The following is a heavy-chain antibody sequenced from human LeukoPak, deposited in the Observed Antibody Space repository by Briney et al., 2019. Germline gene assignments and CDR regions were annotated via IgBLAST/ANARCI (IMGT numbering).Heavy chain of an antibody. CDR1: GGSISSSSYY. D-gene: IGHD3-9*01. V-gene: IGHV4-39*01. CDR3: ARHGPSQISYCDILTGYYKEGRFDP. J-gene: IGHJ5*02. CDR2: IYYSGST. Sequence: PSETLSLTCTVSGGSISSSSYYWGWLRQPPGKGLEWIGSIYYSGSTYYNPSLKSRVTISVDTSKNQFSLKLSSVTAADTAVYYCARHGPSQISYCDILTGYYKEGRFDPWGQGTLVTVSS.